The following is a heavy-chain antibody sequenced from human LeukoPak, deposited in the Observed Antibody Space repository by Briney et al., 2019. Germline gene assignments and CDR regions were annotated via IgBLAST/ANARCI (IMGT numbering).Heavy chain of an antibody. CDR2: IYYSGST. Sequence: PSETLSLTCTVSGGSTSSSSYYWGWIRQPPGKGLEWIGSIYYSGSTYYNPSLKSRVTISVDTSKNQFSLKLSSVTAADTAVYYCARQSYYYDSSGSYYYMDVWGKGTTVTVSS. CDR3: ARQSYYYDSSGSYYYMDV. D-gene: IGHD3-22*01. V-gene: IGHV4-39*01. CDR1: GGSTSSSSYY. J-gene: IGHJ6*03.